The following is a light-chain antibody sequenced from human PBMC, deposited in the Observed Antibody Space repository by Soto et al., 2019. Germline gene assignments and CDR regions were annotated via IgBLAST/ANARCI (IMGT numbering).Light chain of an antibody. Sequence: EMVLTQSPDTLSLSPGERATLSCRASQSYLAWYQQKPGQAPRLLIYGASNRATGIPDRFSGSGSGRDFTLTISRLEPEDSAVYYCQQYDDSPPWTFGQGTKVDIK. CDR1: QSY. CDR3: QQYDDSPPWT. CDR2: GAS. J-gene: IGKJ1*01. V-gene: IGKV3-20*01.